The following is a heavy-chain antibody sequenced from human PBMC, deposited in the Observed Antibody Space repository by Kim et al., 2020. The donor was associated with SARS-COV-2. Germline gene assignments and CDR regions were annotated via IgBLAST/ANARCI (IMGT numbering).Heavy chain of an antibody. D-gene: IGHD3-22*01. Sequence: AQKFPGRVTMTEDTSTDTAYMELSSLRSEDTAVYYCATGYYDSGGDAFDIWGQGTMVTVSS. CDR3: ATGYYDSGGDAFDI. J-gene: IGHJ3*02. V-gene: IGHV1-24*01.